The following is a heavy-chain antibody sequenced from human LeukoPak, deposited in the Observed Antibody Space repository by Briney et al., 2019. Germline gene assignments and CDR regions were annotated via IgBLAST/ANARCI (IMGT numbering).Heavy chain of an antibody. CDR2: ISSSSSTI. CDR3: ARSSRYCSGGSCYSDY. D-gene: IGHD2-15*01. V-gene: IGHV3-48*04. Sequence: PGGSLRLSCAASGFTFSSYSMNWVRQAPGKGLEWVSYISSSSSTIYYADSVKGRFTISRDNAKNSLYLQMNSLRAEDTAVYYCARSSRYCSGGSCYSDYWGQGTLVTVSS. J-gene: IGHJ4*02. CDR1: GFTFSSYS.